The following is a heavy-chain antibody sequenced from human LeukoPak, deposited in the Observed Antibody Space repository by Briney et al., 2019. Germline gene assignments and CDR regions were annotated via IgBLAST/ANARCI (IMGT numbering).Heavy chain of an antibody. J-gene: IGHJ2*01. V-gene: IGHV4-59*01. Sequence: SETLSLTCTVSGGSIGSYYWSWIRQPPGKGLEWIGYIYYSGSTKYNPSLTSRVTISVDTSKNQFSLKLTSVTAADTAVYYCARVYYSSSYDYWYFDLWGRGTLVTVSS. CDR2: IYYSGST. CDR1: GGSIGSYY. CDR3: ARVYYSSSYDYWYFDL. D-gene: IGHD6-13*01.